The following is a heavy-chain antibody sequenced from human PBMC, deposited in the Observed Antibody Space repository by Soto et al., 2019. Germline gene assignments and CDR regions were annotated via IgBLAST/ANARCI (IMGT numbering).Heavy chain of an antibody. CDR1: GFTFVKYG. D-gene: IGHD4-17*01. J-gene: IGHJ4*02. CDR2: ISYDGSKK. CDR3: AKARAPWSVTTAFDY. V-gene: IGHV3-30*18. Sequence: QVQVVEYGGGVAQPGRSLRLSCAASGFTFVKYGIHWVRQAPGKGLEWVAVISYDGSKKHYAGSVRGRFTISRDNSKNTVHLQMNSLRPEDTAVYYCAKARAPWSVTTAFDYWAPGALVTVSS.